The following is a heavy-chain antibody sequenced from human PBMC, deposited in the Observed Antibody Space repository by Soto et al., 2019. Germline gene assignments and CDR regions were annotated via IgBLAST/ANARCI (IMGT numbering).Heavy chain of an antibody. CDR1: GGSIRNYF. CDR2: IYSSGNT. D-gene: IGHD1-20*01. J-gene: IGHJ3*02. V-gene: IGHV4-4*07. CDR3: VSDVESPGISGSWGAFDI. Sequence: QVQLQESGPGLVKPSETLSLICTVSGGSIRNYFWTWIRQPAGKGLEWIGRIYSSGNTVYNASLKSRVTMSIDMSSNQFSLKLSSMTAADTAVYYCVSDVESPGISGSWGAFDIWGQGTVVTVSS.